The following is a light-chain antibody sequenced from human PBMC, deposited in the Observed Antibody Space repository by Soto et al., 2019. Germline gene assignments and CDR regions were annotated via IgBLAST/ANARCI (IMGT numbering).Light chain of an antibody. J-gene: IGLJ3*02. CDR1: NSDIGAYNY. Sequence: QSALTQPASVSGSPGQSIAISCTGTNSDIGAYNYVAWYQQHPGKAPKVMIYEVNYRPPWVSSRFSGSKSGNTASLTISGLQAEDEGDYYCSSYTTSSPLVFGGGTKLTVL. CDR3: SSYTTSSPLV. CDR2: EVN. V-gene: IGLV2-14*01.